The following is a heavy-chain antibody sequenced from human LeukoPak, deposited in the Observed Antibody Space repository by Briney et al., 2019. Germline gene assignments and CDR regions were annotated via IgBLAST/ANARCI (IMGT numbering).Heavy chain of an antibody. J-gene: IGHJ4*02. V-gene: IGHV3-30-3*01. CDR2: ISYDGSNK. D-gene: IGHD3-3*01. Sequence: GRSLRLSCADSGFTFSSYAMHWVRQAPGKGLEWVAVISYDGSNKYYADSVKGRFTISRDNSKNTLYLQMNSLRAEDTAVYYCARDEWLDYWGQGTLVTVSS. CDR3: ARDEWLDY. CDR1: GFTFSSYA.